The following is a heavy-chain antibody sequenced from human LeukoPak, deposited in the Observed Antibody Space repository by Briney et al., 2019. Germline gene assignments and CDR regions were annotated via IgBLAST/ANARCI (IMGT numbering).Heavy chain of an antibody. CDR1: GFTFSSYA. CDR3: ARARFERLDP. J-gene: IGHJ5*02. V-gene: IGHV3-30*04. Sequence: GRSLRLSCAASGFTFSSYAMHWVRQAPGKGLEWVAVISYDGSNKYYADSVKGRFTISRDNSKNTLYLQMNSLRAEDTAVYYCARARFERLDPWGQGTLVTVSS. CDR2: ISYDGSNK.